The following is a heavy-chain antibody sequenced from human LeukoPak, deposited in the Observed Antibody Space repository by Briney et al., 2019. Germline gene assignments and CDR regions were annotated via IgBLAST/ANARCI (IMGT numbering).Heavy chain of an antibody. J-gene: IGHJ4*02. CDR1: GGTFSSYA. CDR3: ARGGARGGDYDFWSGYFPFDY. D-gene: IGHD3-3*01. V-gene: IGHV1-69*05. Sequence: AASVKVSCKASGGTFSSYAISWVRQAPGQGLEWMGGIIPIFGTANYAQKFQGRVTITTDESTSTAYMELRSLRSEDTAVYYCARGGARGGDYDFWSGYFPFDYWGQGTLVTVSS. CDR2: IIPIFGTA.